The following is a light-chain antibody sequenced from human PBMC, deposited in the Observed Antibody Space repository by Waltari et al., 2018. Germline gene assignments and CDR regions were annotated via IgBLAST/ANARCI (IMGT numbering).Light chain of an antibody. J-gene: IGKJ1*01. CDR3: QQSYTTPRT. CDR1: QSISNY. CDR2: AAS. Sequence: DIQMTPSPSSLPASVAARVTITCRASQSISNYLTWYQQKPGKAPNLLIYAASSLQSEVPSRFSGSGSGTNFTLTISSLQPEDFATYCCQQSYTTPRTFGQGTKVEIK. V-gene: IGKV1-39*01.